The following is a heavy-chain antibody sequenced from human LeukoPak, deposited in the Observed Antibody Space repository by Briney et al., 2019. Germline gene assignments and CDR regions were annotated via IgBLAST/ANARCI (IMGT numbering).Heavy chain of an antibody. CDR3: ARGSAWERGSYDY. CDR1: GFNFRSYW. V-gene: IGHV3-7*05. D-gene: IGHD1-26*01. CDR2: IKEDGSKK. Sequence: PGGSLRLSCAGSGFNFRSYWMKWVRQAPGKGLEWVANIKEDGSKKYYVDSVKGRFTISRDNAENSQYLQMNSLRVEDTAVYYCARGSAWERGSYDYWGQGTLVTVSS. J-gene: IGHJ4*02.